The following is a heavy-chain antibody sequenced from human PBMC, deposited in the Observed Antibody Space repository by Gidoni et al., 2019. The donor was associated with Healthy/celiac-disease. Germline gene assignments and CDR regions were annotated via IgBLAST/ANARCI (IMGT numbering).Heavy chain of an antibody. CDR2: IIPIFGTA. CDR3: ARELVGSSHDAFGI. J-gene: IGHJ3*02. CDR1: GGTVSSYA. D-gene: IGHD1-26*01. Sequence: QGQLVQSGAEVRKRGSSVKVSCKACGGTVSSYAISWVRQAPGQGLEWRGGIIPIFGTANYAQKYQGSVTITADESTSTAYMVLSSLRSRDTAVYYCARELVGSSHDAFGIWGQGTMVTFSS. V-gene: IGHV1-69*01.